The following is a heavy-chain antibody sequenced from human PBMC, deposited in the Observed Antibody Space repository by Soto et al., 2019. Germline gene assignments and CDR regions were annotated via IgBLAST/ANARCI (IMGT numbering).Heavy chain of an antibody. J-gene: IGHJ5*02. CDR1: GYTFTGYF. D-gene: IGHD3-3*01. Sequence: QVQLVQSGAEVPKPGASVKVSCKASGYTFTGYFMHWVRQAPGQGLEWMGWINPNSGATKYAQKFQGRVTLSRDTSSRTAYLELTGLRSDDTAVYYCARGGGTILAPLPWGQGTQVTVSS. CDR3: ARGGGTILAPLP. CDR2: INPNSGAT. V-gene: IGHV1-2*02.